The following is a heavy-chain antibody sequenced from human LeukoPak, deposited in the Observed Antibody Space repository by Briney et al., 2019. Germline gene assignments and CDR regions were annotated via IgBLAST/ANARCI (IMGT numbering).Heavy chain of an antibody. V-gene: IGHV3-11*06. CDR3: ARGEGIAAAGIAFDY. CDR1: RFTFSDYY. D-gene: IGHD6-13*01. J-gene: IGHJ4*02. Sequence: GGSLRLSCAASRFTFSDYYMSWICQAPGKGLEWVSYISSSSSYTNYADSVKGRFTISRDNAKNSLYLQMNSLRAEDTAVYYCARGEGIAAAGIAFDYWGQGTLVTVSS. CDR2: ISSSSSYT.